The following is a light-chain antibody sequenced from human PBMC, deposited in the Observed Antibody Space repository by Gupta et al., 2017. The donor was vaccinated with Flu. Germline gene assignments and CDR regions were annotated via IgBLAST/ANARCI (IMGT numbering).Light chain of an antibody. V-gene: IGKV2-30*01. CDR2: QVS. CDR3: MQGSRWPWA. J-gene: IGKJ1*01. CDR1: QSLVYSDGNIY. Sequence: DVVMTQSPLSLPVTFGQPASISCRSSQSLVYSDGNIYLHWFQQRPGQSPRRLIYQVSHRESGVPDRFSGSGSGTDFTLKISRVEAEDVGVYYCMQGSRWPWAFGQGTKVEIK.